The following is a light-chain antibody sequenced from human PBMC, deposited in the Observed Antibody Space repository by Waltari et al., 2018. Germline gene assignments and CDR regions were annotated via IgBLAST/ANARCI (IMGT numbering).Light chain of an antibody. CDR3: SSYRSSSTLV. J-gene: IGLJ3*02. CDR2: NVN. Sequence: QHTPGGVPKRIICNVNKRPSGVSNRFSGSKSGNAASLTISGLQAEDEADYYCSSYRSSSTLVFGAGTKVTVL. V-gene: IGLV2-14*03.